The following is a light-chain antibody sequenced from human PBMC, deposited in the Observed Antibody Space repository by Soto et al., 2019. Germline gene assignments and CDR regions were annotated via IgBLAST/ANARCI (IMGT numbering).Light chain of an antibody. J-gene: IGLJ1*01. CDR3: SSYAGSSNV. CDR2: EVN. V-gene: IGLV2-8*01. CDR1: SSDVGGYHY. Sequence: QSVLTQPPSASGSPGQSVAISCTGTSSDVGGYHYVSWYQQHPGKAPKLMIYEVNKRPSGVPDRFSGSKSGNTASLTVPGVQAEDEADYYCSSYAGSSNVFGTGTNVTVL.